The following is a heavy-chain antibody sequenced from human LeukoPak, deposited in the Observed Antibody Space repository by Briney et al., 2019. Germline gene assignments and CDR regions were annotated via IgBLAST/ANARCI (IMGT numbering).Heavy chain of an antibody. CDR1: GGSISSSSYY. J-gene: IGHJ4*02. CDR2: IYYSGST. D-gene: IGHD5-18*01. V-gene: IGHV4-39*07. Sequence: PSETLSLTCTVSGGSISSSSYYWGWIRQPPGKGLEWIGSIYYSGSTYYNPSLKSRVTISVDTSKNQFSLKLSSVTAADTAVYYCAREGAGYSYGNDYWGQGTLVTVSS. CDR3: AREGAGYSYGNDY.